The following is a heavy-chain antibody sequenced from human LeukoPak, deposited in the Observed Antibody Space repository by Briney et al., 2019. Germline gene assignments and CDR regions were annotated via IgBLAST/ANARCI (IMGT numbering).Heavy chain of an antibody. Sequence: SETLSLTCSVSGDSIDIYYWSWIRQSAGRGLEWIGRIYTTGSTNYNPSLKSRVAMSVDTSKKQFSLKLSSVIAADTAVYYCARDHGYGSGSYVLEYWGQGTLVTVSS. D-gene: IGHD3-10*01. CDR2: IYTTGST. CDR3: ARDHGYGSGSYVLEY. J-gene: IGHJ4*02. V-gene: IGHV4-4*07. CDR1: GDSIDIYY.